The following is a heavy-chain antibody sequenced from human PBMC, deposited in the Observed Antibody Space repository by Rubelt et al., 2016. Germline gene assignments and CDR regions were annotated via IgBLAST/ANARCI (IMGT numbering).Heavy chain of an antibody. Sequence: QVQLQQWGAGLLKPSETLSLTCAVYGGSFSGYYWSWIRQPPGKGLEWIGEINHSGSTNYNPSLKSRITISVDTSKNQFSLKLSSVTAADTAVYYCARVAGYYGDYVDYFDYWGQGTLVTVSS. V-gene: IGHV4-34*01. CDR1: GGSFSGYY. CDR3: ARVAGYYGDYVDYFDY. J-gene: IGHJ4*02. CDR2: INHSGST. D-gene: IGHD4-17*01.